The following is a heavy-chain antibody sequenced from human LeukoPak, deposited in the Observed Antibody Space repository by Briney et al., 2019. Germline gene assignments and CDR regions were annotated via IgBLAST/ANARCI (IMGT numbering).Heavy chain of an antibody. CDR3: ARVAGVAFQH. V-gene: IGHV3-21*01. CDR2: ISSSSSYI. J-gene: IGHJ1*01. Sequence: GGSLRPSCAASGFTFSSYSMNWVRQAPGKGLEWVSSISSSSSYIYYADSVKGRFTISRDNAKNSLYLQMNSLRAEDTAVYYCARVAGVAFQHWGQGTLVTVSS. CDR1: GFTFSSYS. D-gene: IGHD3-16*01.